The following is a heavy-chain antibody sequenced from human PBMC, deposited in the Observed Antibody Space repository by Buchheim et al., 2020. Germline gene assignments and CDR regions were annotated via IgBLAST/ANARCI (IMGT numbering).Heavy chain of an antibody. CDR1: GFTFSNFA. D-gene: IGHD6-19*01. CDR3: AKTPRGYSSGWYSDY. Sequence: EVQLLESGGGLVHRGGSLRLSCAASGFTFSNFAMSWVRQAPGKGLEWVSTISGSGGCTYYAESVKGRFTISRDNSKNTLYLQMHVVRADDTAVFYCAKTPRGYSSGWYSDYWGQGTL. CDR2: ISGSGGCT. V-gene: IGHV3-23*01. J-gene: IGHJ4*02.